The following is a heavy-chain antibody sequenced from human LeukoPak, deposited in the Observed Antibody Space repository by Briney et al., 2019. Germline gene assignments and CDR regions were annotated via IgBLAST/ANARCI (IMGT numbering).Heavy chain of an antibody. D-gene: IGHD5-18*01. J-gene: IGHJ3*02. CDR3: ARETQQIQLSNPFDI. Sequence: QTGGSLRLSCAASGFTFSSYAMHWVRQAPGKGLEWVAVISYDGSNKYYADSVKGRFTISRDNSKNTLYLQMNSLRVDDTALYYCARETQQIQLSNPFDIWGQGTMVSVSS. V-gene: IGHV3-30-3*01. CDR1: GFTFSSYA. CDR2: ISYDGSNK.